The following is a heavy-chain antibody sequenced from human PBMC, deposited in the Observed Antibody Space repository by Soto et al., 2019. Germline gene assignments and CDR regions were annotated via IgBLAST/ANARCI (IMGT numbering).Heavy chain of an antibody. V-gene: IGHV3-30-3*01. J-gene: IGHJ4*02. CDR3: ARDPGVPAAPEYYFDY. CDR2: ISYDGSNK. CDR1: GFTFSSYA. D-gene: IGHD2-2*01. Sequence: QVQLVESGGGVVQPGRSLRLSCAACGFTFSSYAMHWVRQAPGKGLEWVAVISYDGSNKYYADSVKGRFTISRDNSKNTLYLQMNSLRAEDTAVYYCARDPGVPAAPEYYFDYWGQGTLVTVSS.